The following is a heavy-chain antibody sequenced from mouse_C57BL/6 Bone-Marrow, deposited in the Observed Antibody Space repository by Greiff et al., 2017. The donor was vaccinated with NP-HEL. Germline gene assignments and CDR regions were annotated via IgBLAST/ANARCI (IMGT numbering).Heavy chain of an antibody. Sequence: VKLMESGAELVRPGASVKLSCKASGYTFTDYYINWVKQRPGQGLEWIARIYPGSGNTYYNEKFKGKATLTAEKSSSTAYMQLSSLTSEDSAVYFCAREDWEPYFDYWGQGTTLTVSS. CDR1: GYTFTDYY. CDR2: IYPGSGNT. V-gene: IGHV1-76*01. CDR3: AREDWEPYFDY. J-gene: IGHJ2*01. D-gene: IGHD4-1*01.